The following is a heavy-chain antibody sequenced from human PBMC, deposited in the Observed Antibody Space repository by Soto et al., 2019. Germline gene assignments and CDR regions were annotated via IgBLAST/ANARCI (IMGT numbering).Heavy chain of an antibody. CDR2: IFSNDEK. D-gene: IGHD3-16*01. Sequence: QVTLKESGPVLVKPTETLTLTCTVSGFSLSNARMGVSWIRQPPGKALEWLAHIFSNDEKSYSTSLKSRLTISKDPSKSQVVLTMTNMDPVDTATYYGARIPAANGRGLGGMDVWGQGTTVTVSS. CDR3: ARIPAANGRGLGGMDV. CDR1: GFSLSNARMG. J-gene: IGHJ6*02. V-gene: IGHV2-26*01.